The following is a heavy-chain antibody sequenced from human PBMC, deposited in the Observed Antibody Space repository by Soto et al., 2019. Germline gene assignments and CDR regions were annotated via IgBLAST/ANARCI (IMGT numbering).Heavy chain of an antibody. V-gene: IGHV3-23*01. D-gene: IGHD4-4*01. CDR1: GFTFSRYA. CDR2: ISGSGGST. CDR3: AKVRVSTVTTYYYYMDV. Sequence: GSLRLSCAASGFTFSRYAMSWVRQAPGKGLEWVSAISGSGGSTYYADSVKGRFTISRDNSKNTLYLQMNSLRAEDTAVYYCAKVRVSTVTTYYYYMDVWGKGTTVTVSS. J-gene: IGHJ6*03.